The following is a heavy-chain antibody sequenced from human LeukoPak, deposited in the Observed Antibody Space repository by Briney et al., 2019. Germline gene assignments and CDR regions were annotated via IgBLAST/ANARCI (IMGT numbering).Heavy chain of an antibody. V-gene: IGHV3-23*01. CDR3: AMATRWLNFDY. J-gene: IGHJ4*02. Sequence: AGGSLRLSCAASGFTFSSYAMSWVRQAPGKGLEWVSAISGSGGSTYYADSVKGRFTISRDNSKNTLYLQMNNLRAEDTAVYYCAMATRWLNFDYWGQGTLVTVSS. D-gene: IGHD5-24*01. CDR2: ISGSGGST. CDR1: GFTFSSYA.